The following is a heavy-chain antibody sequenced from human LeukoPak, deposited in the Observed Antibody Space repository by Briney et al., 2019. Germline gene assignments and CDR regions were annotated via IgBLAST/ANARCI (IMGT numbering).Heavy chain of an antibody. Sequence: PSETLSLTCTVSGGSVTSGSYYWSWIRQPPRKGLEWIGYIYYTGSTNYNPSLKSRVTISVDTSKNQFSLKLSSVTAADTAVYYCARAATQWLIPVWFDPWGQGTLVTVSS. CDR3: ARAATQWLIPVWFDP. CDR2: IYYTGST. J-gene: IGHJ5*02. V-gene: IGHV4-61*01. D-gene: IGHD6-19*01. CDR1: GGSVTSGSYY.